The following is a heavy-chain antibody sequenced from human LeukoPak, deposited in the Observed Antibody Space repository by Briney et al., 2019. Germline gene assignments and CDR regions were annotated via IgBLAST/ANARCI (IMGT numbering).Heavy chain of an antibody. J-gene: IGHJ4*02. V-gene: IGHV3-21*01. CDR2: ISSSRSYI. CDR3: AKPIMTTVTTLGLYFDY. D-gene: IGHD4-17*01. CDR1: GFTFSSYS. Sequence: GGSLRLSCAASGFTFSSYSMNWVRQAPGKGLEWVSSISSSRSYIYYADSVKGRFTISRDNAKNSLYLQMNSLRAEDTAVYYCAKPIMTTVTTLGLYFDYWGQGALVTVSS.